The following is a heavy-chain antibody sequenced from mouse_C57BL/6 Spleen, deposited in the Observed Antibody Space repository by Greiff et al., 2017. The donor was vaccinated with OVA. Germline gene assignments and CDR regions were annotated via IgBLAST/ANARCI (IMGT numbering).Heavy chain of an antibody. CDR1: GYTFTSYW. CDR3: ARFTTVVAPFDY. D-gene: IGHD1-1*01. J-gene: IGHJ2*01. Sequence: QVHVKQPGAELVRPGTSVKLSCKASGYTFTSYWLHWVKQRPGQGLEWIGVIDPSDSYTNYNQKFKGKATLTVDTSSSTAYMQLSSLTSEDSAVYYCARFTTVVAPFDYWGQGTTLTVSS. V-gene: IGHV1-59*01. CDR2: IDPSDSYT.